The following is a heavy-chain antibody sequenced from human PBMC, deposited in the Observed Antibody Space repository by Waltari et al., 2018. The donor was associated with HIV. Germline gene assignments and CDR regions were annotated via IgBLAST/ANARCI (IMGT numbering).Heavy chain of an antibody. V-gene: IGHV1-2*04. J-gene: IGHJ4*02. CDR1: EYTFTTYH. CDR3: ARALSTTWHNLDY. D-gene: IGHD2-2*01. CDR2: INPDNGDT. Sequence: QVQLIQSGAEMKKPGASRKVSCKASEYTFTTYHIHWARQAPGEGLEWMGWINPDNGDTQYAQKFQGWVSMTRDTSINTAYMNLTRLRSEDSAVYYCARALSTTWHNLDYWGQGTLVTVSS.